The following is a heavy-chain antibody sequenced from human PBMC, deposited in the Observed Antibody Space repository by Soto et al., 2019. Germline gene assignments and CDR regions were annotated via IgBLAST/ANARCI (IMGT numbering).Heavy chain of an antibody. J-gene: IGHJ4*02. V-gene: IGHV4-31*03. CDR2: IYYSGST. D-gene: IGHD2-15*01. CDR1: GGSISSGGYY. CDR3: ARDVYCSVATCSYFDY. Sequence: QVQLQESGPGLVKPSQTLSLTCTVSGGSISSGGYYWSWIRQHPGKGLEWIGYIYYSGSTYYNPSLKSRLTISVDTSKNHFSLKLSSVTAADTAVYYCARDVYCSVATCSYFDYWGQGTLVIVSS.